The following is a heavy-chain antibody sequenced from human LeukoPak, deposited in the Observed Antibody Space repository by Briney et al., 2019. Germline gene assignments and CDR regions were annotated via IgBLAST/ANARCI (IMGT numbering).Heavy chain of an antibody. CDR3: AKDLRYCSSTSCYTDAFDI. CDR2: ISGSCGST. D-gene: IGHD2-2*02. V-gene: IGHV3-23*01. J-gene: IGHJ3*02. CDR1: GFTFSSYA. Sequence: GGSLRLXCAASGFTFSSYAMIWVRQAPGKGLEWVSAISGSCGSTYYADSVKGRCTISIENSHITLYLQMNSLRAEDTAVYYCAKDLRYCSSTSCYTDAFDIWGQGTMVTVSS.